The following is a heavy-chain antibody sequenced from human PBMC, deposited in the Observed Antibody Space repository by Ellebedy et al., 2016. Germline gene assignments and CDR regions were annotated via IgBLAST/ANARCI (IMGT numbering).Heavy chain of an antibody. CDR1: GGSISSGGYY. D-gene: IGHD3/OR15-3a*01. CDR2: IYYSGST. CDR3: ARDGLLHRIDY. J-gene: IGHJ4*02. Sequence: SETLSLXCTVSGGSISSGGYYWSWIRQHPGKGLEWIGYIYYSGSTYYNPSLKSRVTISVDTSKNQFSLKLSSVTAADTAVYYCARDGLLHRIDYWGQGTLVTVSS. V-gene: IGHV4-31*03.